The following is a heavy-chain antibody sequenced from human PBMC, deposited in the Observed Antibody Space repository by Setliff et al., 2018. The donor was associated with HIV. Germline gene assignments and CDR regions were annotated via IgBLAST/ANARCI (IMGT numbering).Heavy chain of an antibody. V-gene: IGHV3-48*04. Sequence: GGSLRLSCVDSGFTFRSHWMAWIRQAPGREMEFVGNISSSSSTIYYADSVKGRFTISRDNAKNSLYLQMNSLRAEDTAVYYCARRGNYLGDAFDIWGQGTMVTVSS. CDR2: ISSSSSTI. J-gene: IGHJ3*02. D-gene: IGHD1-26*01. CDR3: ARRGNYLGDAFDI. CDR1: GFTFRSHW.